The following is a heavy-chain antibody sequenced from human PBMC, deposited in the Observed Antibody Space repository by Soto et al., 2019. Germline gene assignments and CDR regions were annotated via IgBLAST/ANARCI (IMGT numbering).Heavy chain of an antibody. D-gene: IGHD3-10*01. J-gene: IGHJ4*02. CDR3: ARRGYGLYFDY. CDR1: GFTFSSYA. Sequence: EVQLVESGGGLVQPGGSLRLSCAASGFTFSSYAMHWVRQAPGKGLEYVSAISGNGDSAYYANSVKGRFTISRDNSKNILYLQMGSLRAEDMAVYYCARRGYGLYFDYWGQGTLVTVSS. CDR2: ISGNGDSA. V-gene: IGHV3-64*01.